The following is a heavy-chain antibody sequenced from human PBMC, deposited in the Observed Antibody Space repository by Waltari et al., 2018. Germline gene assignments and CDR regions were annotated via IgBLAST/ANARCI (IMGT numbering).Heavy chain of an antibody. CDR1: GGSISSHY. D-gene: IGHD3-10*01. V-gene: IGHV4-59*11. CDR3: AREVWDYYGSGSGVDY. Sequence: LVKPSETLSLTCTVSGGSISSHYWSWIRQPPGKGLEWIGYIYYSGSTNYKPSLKSRVTISVDTSKNQFSLKLSSVTAADTAVYYCAREVWDYYGSGSGVDYWGQGTLVTVSS. CDR2: IYYSGST. J-gene: IGHJ4*02.